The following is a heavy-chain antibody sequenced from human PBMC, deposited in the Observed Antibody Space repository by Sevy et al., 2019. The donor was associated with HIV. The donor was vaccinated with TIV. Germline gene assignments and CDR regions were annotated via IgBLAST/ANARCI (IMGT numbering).Heavy chain of an antibody. CDR1: GSTLTKLS. V-gene: IGHV1-24*01. D-gene: IGHD3-22*01. Sequence: ASVKVSCKVSGSTLTKLSMHWVRQAPGKGLEWVATFDPEDDKTIYAQQFQDRATMTEDTSTDTAYMELKSLRSEDTAVYYCATTKDYYESSGYPFDYWGQGTQVTVSS. CDR2: FDPEDDKT. J-gene: IGHJ4*02. CDR3: ATTKDYYESSGYPFDY.